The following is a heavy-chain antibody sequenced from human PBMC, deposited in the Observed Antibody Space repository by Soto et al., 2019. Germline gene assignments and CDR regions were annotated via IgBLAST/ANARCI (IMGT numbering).Heavy chain of an antibody. D-gene: IGHD3-16*01. Sequence: SGGSLRLSCAASGFTFDDYGMSWVRQAPGKGLEWVSGISWNGGSTGYADSVKGRFTISRDNAKNSLYLQMNSLRAEDTALYYCARLAITPGGNYLDNWGQGTLVTVSS. J-gene: IGHJ4*02. CDR2: ISWNGGST. CDR3: ARLAITPGGNYLDN. CDR1: GFTFDDYG. V-gene: IGHV3-20*04.